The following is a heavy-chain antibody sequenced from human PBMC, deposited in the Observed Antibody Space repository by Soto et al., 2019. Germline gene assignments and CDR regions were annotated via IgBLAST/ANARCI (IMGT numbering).Heavy chain of an antibody. CDR1: GGSISSYY. D-gene: IGHD3-10*01. V-gene: IGHV4-59*08. CDR3: ASMGYHYGSGSYPLDY. CDR2: MYNSGST. J-gene: IGHJ4*02. Sequence: QVQLQESAPGLVKPSETLSLTCTVSGGSISSYYWTWIRQPPGQGLEWIGFMYNSGSTHYNPSLESRVTISLYPSQTQYSLNLRSVTAADTAVYYCASMGYHYGSGSYPLDYWGQGTLVTVSS.